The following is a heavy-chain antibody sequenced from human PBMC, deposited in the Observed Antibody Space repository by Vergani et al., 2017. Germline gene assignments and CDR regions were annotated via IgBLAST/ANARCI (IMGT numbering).Heavy chain of an antibody. J-gene: IGHJ4*02. V-gene: IGHV3-21*01. CDR2: ISSSSSYI. CDR3: ARDAVVVTAIDY. Sequence: EVQLVESGGGVVQPGGSLRLSCAASGFTFSSYSMNWVRQAPGKGLEWVSSISSSSSYIYYADSVKGRFTISRDNAKNSLYLQMNSLRAEDTAVYYCARDAVVVTAIDYWGQGTLVTVSS. D-gene: IGHD2-21*02. CDR1: GFTFSSYS.